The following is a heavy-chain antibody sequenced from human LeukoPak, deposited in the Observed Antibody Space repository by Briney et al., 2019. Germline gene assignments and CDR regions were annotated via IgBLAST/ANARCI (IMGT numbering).Heavy chain of an antibody. D-gene: IGHD6-19*01. Sequence: GGSLRLSCAASGFTSSDYYMSWIRQAPGKGLEWVSYISSSGSSENYADSVKGRFTISRDNAKSSLYLQMNSLRAEDTAVYYCARVTKEGIAVAPDYWGQGTLVTVSS. J-gene: IGHJ4*02. CDR2: ISSSGSSE. CDR1: GFTSSDYY. V-gene: IGHV3-11*01. CDR3: ARVTKEGIAVAPDY.